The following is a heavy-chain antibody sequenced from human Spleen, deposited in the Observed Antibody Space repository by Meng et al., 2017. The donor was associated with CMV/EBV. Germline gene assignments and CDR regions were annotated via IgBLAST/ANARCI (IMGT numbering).Heavy chain of an antibody. CDR3: ARGQPTYYYYGLDV. D-gene: IGHD1-26*01. V-gene: IGHV3-21*04. Sequence: GGSLRLSCGGSGFTFSAYDMSWVRQAPGAGLEWVSSVSSGSSSIYYAGSVKGRFTISRDNAKNSLYLQMNSLRVEDTAVYYCARGQPTYYYYGLDVWGQGTTVTVSS. CDR1: GFTFSAYD. CDR2: VSSGSSSI. J-gene: IGHJ6*02.